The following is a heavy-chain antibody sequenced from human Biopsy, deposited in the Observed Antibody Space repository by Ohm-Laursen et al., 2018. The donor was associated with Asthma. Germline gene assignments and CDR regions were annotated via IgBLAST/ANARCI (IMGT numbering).Heavy chain of an antibody. Sequence: SVKVSCKASGDSFSNYAISWVRQAPGQGLEWMGGLIPVLGTPDHAQMFEGRVTITADESTSTVYMELSSLRSEDTAVYYCAREATSGEVPFGYFYALDAWGEGTTVTVSS. CDR1: GDSFSNYA. D-gene: IGHD2-2*01. J-gene: IGHJ6*04. V-gene: IGHV1-69*13. CDR3: AREATSGEVPFGYFYALDA. CDR2: LIPVLGTP.